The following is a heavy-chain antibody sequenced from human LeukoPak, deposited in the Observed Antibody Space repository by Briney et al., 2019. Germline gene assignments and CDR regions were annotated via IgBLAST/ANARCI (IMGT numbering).Heavy chain of an antibody. CDR1: GFSFNSYY. D-gene: IGHD6-13*01. J-gene: IGHJ4*02. CDR3: ARRSRSSWSFDS. CDR2: IYYSGGT. V-gene: IGHV4-59*08. Sequence: PSGTLSLTCTASGFSFNSYYRSWIRQPPGKELEWIGNIYYSGGTNYNPSLKSRGTISVDTSKNHFSLRLTSVTAADTAVYYCARRSRSSWSFDSWGQGTLVTVSS.